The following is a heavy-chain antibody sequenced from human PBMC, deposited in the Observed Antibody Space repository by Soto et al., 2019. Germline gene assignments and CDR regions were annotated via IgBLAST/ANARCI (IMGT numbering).Heavy chain of an antibody. V-gene: IGHV3-23*01. D-gene: IGHD1-26*01. CDR2: ISGSGDTT. CDR1: GFTFSNFA. Sequence: GGSLRLSCAASGFTFSNFAMSWVRQAPGKGLEWVSAISGSGDTTYYANSVKGRFTISRDNSKNTLYLQMNSLRAEDTAVYYCAKGSYRPHDYWGRGTLVTVSS. CDR3: AKGSYRPHDY. J-gene: IGHJ4*02.